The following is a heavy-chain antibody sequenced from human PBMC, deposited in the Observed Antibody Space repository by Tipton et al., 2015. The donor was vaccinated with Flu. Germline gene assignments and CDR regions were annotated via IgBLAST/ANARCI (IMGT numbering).Heavy chain of an antibody. D-gene: IGHD1-1*01. Sequence: TLSLTCTVSGGSIGGNYWSWIRQPAGKGLEWIGRFFTSGDIDYNPSLKSRVFMSVDTSKNQFSLKLNSVTAADTAVYYCAGDKVTTTFDFWGQGTLVTVSS. CDR3: AGDKVTTTFDF. CDR2: FFTSGDI. J-gene: IGHJ4*02. CDR1: GGSIGGNY. V-gene: IGHV4-4*07.